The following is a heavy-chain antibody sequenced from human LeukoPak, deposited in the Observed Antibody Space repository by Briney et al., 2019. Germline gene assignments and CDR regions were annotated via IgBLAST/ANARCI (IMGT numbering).Heavy chain of an antibody. V-gene: IGHV4-34*01. CDR1: GGSFSGYY. Sequence: PSETLSLTCAVYGGSFSGYYWSWIRQPPGKGLEWIGEINHSGSTNYNPSLKSRVTISVDTSKNQFSLKLSSVTAADTAVYYCARGLTAYDYVWGSYRYPYYFDYWGQGTLVTVSS. J-gene: IGHJ4*02. CDR2: INHSGST. D-gene: IGHD3-16*02. CDR3: ARGLTAYDYVWGSYRYPYYFDY.